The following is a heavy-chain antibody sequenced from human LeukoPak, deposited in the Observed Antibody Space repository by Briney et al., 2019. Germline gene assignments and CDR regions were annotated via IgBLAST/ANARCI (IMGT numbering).Heavy chain of an antibody. D-gene: IGHD3-3*01. Sequence: SVRVSCKASGGTFSSYAISWVRQAPGQGLEWMGGIIPIFGTANYAQKFQGRVTITADESTSTAYMELSSLRSEDTAVYYCARHQLYDFWSGYTSPRSYYYGMDVWGQGTTVTVSS. CDR3: ARHQLYDFWSGYTSPRSYYYGMDV. V-gene: IGHV1-69*13. CDR1: GGTFSSYA. CDR2: IIPIFGTA. J-gene: IGHJ6*02.